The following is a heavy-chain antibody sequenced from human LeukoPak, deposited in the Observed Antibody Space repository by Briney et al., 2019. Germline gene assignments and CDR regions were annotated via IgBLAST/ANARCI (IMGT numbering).Heavy chain of an antibody. J-gene: IGHJ4*02. D-gene: IGHD3-9*01. V-gene: IGHV1-69*01. CDR3: ARGGGVDILTGFQY. CDR2: IIPIFGTA. CDR1: GGTFSSYA. Sequence: GASVKVSCKASGGTFSSYAISWVRQAPGQGLEWMGGIIPIFGTANYAQKFQGRVTITADESTSTAYMELGRLRSEDTAVYYCARGGGVDILTGFQYWGQGTLVTVSS.